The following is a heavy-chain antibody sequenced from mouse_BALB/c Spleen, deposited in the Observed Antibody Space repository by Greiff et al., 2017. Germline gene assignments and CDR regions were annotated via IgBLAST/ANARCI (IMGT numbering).Heavy chain of an antibody. J-gene: IGHJ3*01. CDR2: ISSGGSYT. V-gene: IGHV5-9-4*01. CDR1: GFTFSSYA. Sequence: EVKLMESGGGLVKPGGSLKLSCAASGFTFSSYAMSWVRQSPEKRLEWVAEISSGGSYTYYPDTVTGRFTISRDNAKNTLYLEMSSLRSEDTAMYYCARGFYDYDTFAYWGQGTLVTVSA. CDR3: ARGFYDYDTFAY. D-gene: IGHD2-4*01.